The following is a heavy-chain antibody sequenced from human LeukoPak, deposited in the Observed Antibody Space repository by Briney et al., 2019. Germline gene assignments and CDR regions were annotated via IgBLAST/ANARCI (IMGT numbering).Heavy chain of an antibody. V-gene: IGHV4-4*02. CDR1: GASISSNDW. D-gene: IGHD4-11*01. J-gene: IGHJ3*02. CDR3: ARTDYDYNNLRGAFDI. CDR2: IYQSGSA. Sequence: SETLSLTCAVSGASISSNDWWTWVRQPPGKGLEWIGEIYQSGSANYNPSLKSRVTISVDKSRNQFSLRLTTVTAADTAIYYCARTDYDYNNLRGAFDIWGQGTLVTVSS.